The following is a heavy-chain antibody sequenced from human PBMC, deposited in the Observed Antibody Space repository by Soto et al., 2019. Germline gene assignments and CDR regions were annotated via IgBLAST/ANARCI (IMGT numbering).Heavy chain of an antibody. J-gene: IGHJ3*01. CDR1: GYTFTSYG. CDR2: ISAYNGNT. V-gene: IGHV1-18*01. CDR3: ARVYSAVGLSSITGTTLVAFYF. Sequence: ASVKVSCKASGYTFTSYGISWVRQAPGQGLEWMGWISAYNGNTNYAQKLQGRVTMTTDTSTSTAYMELRSLRSDDTAVYYCARVYSAVGLSSITGTTLVAFYFWGQGTMVPVSS. D-gene: IGHD1-7*01.